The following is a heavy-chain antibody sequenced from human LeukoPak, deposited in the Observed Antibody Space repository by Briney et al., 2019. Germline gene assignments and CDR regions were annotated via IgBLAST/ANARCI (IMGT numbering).Heavy chain of an antibody. Sequence: SETLSLTCTVSGGSISSSSYYWGWIRQPPGKGLEWIGSIYYSGSTYYNPSLKSRVTISVDTFKNQFSLKLSSVTAADTAVYYCVRDRRGYIYGPYFDYWGQGTLVTVSS. CDR2: IYYSGST. V-gene: IGHV4-39*07. CDR1: GGSISSSSYY. D-gene: IGHD5-18*01. J-gene: IGHJ4*02. CDR3: VRDRRGYIYGPYFDY.